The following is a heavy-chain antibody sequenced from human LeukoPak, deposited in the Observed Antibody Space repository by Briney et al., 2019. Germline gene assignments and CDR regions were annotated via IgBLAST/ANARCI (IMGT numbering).Heavy chain of an antibody. CDR2: IRYDGSNK. J-gene: IGHJ3*02. D-gene: IGHD3-22*01. V-gene: IGHV3-30*02. CDR1: GFTFSSYG. CDR3: AKVGDYYDSSGYYLVDAFDI. Sequence: GGSLRLSCAASGFTFSSYGMHWVRQAPGKGLEWVAFIRYDGSNKYYADSVKGRFTISRDNSKNTLYLQMNSLRAEDTAVYYCAKVGDYYDSSGYYLVDAFDIWGQGTMVTVSS.